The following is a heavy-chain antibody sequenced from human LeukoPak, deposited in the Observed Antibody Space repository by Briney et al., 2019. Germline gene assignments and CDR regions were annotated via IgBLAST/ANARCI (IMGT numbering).Heavy chain of an antibody. Sequence: GGSLRLSCAASGFIFNTYPMNWVRQAPGKGLEWVSGIDGGGGFTQYADSVRGRFTISRDNSKNTLYLQINSLRAEDTAVYYCAKSAPDSGTYLFYFGSWGQGTLVTVSS. V-gene: IGHV3-23*01. CDR1: GFIFNTYP. J-gene: IGHJ4*02. CDR3: AKSAPDSGTYLFYFGS. CDR2: IDGGGGFT. D-gene: IGHD1-26*01.